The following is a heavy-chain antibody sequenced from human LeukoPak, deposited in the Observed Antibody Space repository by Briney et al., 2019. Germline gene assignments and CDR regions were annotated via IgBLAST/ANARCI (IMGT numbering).Heavy chain of an antibody. CDR2: FDPEDGET. Sequence: ASVKVSRKVSGYTLTELSMHWVRQAPGKGLEWRGGFDPEDGETIYAQKFQGRVTMTEDTSTDTAYMELSSLRSEDTAVYYCATPYDFWSGYYPDWGQGTLVTVSS. J-gene: IGHJ4*02. V-gene: IGHV1-24*01. D-gene: IGHD3-3*01. CDR3: ATPYDFWSGYYPD. CDR1: GYTLTELS.